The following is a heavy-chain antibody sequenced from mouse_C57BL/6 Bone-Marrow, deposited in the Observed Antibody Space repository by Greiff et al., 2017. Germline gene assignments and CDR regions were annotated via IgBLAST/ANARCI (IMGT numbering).Heavy chain of an antibody. V-gene: IGHV5-4*03. D-gene: IGHD2-2*01. J-gene: IGHJ1*03. CDR2: ISDGGSYT. Sequence: EVKLQESGGGLVKPGGSLKLSCAASGFTFSSYAMSWVRQTPEKRLEWVATISDGGSYTYYPDNVKGRFTISRDNAKNNLYLQMSHLKSEDTAMYYCARGWLPYWYFDVWGTGTTVTVSS. CDR1: GFTFSSYA. CDR3: ARGWLPYWYFDV.